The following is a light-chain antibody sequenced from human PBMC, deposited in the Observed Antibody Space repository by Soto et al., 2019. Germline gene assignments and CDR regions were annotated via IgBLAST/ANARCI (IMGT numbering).Light chain of an antibody. CDR1: QNIRIY. J-gene: IGKJ1*01. V-gene: IGKV1-27*01. CDR3: QKYNSAPRT. CDR2: AAS. Sequence: DIQMTQSPSSLSASVGDRVTITCRASQNIRIYLNWFQQKPGKVPKLLIYAASTLQSGVPSRFSGSGSGTDFTLTISSLQPEDGATYYCQKYNSAPRTFGQGTKVDI.